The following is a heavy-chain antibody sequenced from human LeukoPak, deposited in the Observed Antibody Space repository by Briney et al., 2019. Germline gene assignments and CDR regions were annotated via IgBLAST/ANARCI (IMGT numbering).Heavy chain of an antibody. D-gene: IGHD6-19*01. CDR1: GGSISSYY. CDR3: ARDLQYSSGWYGGYNWFDP. Sequence: NPSETLSLTCTVSGGSISSYYWSWIRQPPGKGLEWIGCIYYSGSTNYNPSLKSRVTISVDTSKNQFSLKLSSVTAADTAVYYCARDLQYSSGWYGGYNWFDPWGQGTLVSVSS. CDR2: IYYSGST. V-gene: IGHV4-59*01. J-gene: IGHJ5*02.